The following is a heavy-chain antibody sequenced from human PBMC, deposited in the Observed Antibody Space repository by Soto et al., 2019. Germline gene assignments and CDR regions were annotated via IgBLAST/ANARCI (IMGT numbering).Heavy chain of an antibody. D-gene: IGHD4-17*01. V-gene: IGHV3-30-3*01. CDR1: GFTFSSYA. Sequence: QVQLVESGGGVVQPGRSLRLSCAASGFTFSSYAMHWVRQAPGKGLEWVAVISYDGSNKYYADSVKGRFTISRDNSKNTLYLQMNSLRAEDTAVYYCARDLIAYGSRVPYDYWGQGTLVTVSS. CDR2: ISYDGSNK. J-gene: IGHJ4*02. CDR3: ARDLIAYGSRVPYDY.